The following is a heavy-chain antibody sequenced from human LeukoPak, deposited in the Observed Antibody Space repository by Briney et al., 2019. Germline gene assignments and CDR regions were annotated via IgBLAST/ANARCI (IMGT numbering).Heavy chain of an antibody. CDR2: ISGSGADT. CDR3: AKDGVTHYDFWSGNMGYFQY. D-gene: IGHD3-3*01. Sequence: PGESLRLSCAASGFIFSTYAMSWVRQAPGKGLEWVSLISGSGADTYYTDSVKGRFTISRDNSKNTVYLQMNSLRAEDTAVYYCAKDGVTHYDFWSGNMGYFQYWGQGALVTVSS. V-gene: IGHV3-23*01. J-gene: IGHJ1*01. CDR1: GFIFSTYA.